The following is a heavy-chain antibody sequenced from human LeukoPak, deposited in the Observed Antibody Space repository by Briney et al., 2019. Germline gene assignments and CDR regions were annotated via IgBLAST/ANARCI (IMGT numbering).Heavy chain of an antibody. CDR3: ARQTPVDTAMVTSMDY. D-gene: IGHD5-18*01. Sequence: GESLTISCKGSGYIFTSYWIGWVRQMPGKGLEWMGIIYPGDSDTIYSPSLQGQVTISPDKSISTAYLQWSSLKASDTAMYYCARQTPVDTAMVTSMDYWGQGTLVTVSS. CDR2: IYPGDSDT. CDR1: GYIFTSYW. J-gene: IGHJ4*02. V-gene: IGHV5-51*01.